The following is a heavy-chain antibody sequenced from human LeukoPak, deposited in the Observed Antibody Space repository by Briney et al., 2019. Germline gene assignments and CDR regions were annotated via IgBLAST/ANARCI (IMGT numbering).Heavy chain of an antibody. V-gene: IGHV1-69*13. CDR1: GGTFSSYA. Sequence: ASVKVSCKASGGTFSSYAISWVRQAPGQGLEWMGGIIPIFGTANYAQKFQGRVTITADESTSTAYMELSGLRSEDTAVYYCARDLFTMVRGVIISPYYYYGMDVWGQGTTVTVSS. CDR2: IIPIFGTA. D-gene: IGHD3-10*01. J-gene: IGHJ6*02. CDR3: ARDLFTMVRGVIISPYYYYGMDV.